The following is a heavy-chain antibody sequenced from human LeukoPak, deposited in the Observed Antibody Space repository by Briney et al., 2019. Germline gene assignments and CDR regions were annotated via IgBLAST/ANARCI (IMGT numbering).Heavy chain of an antibody. D-gene: IGHD2/OR15-2a*01. CDR2: ISTDGSST. Sequence: GGSLRLSCAASGFTFSSYWMHWVRQAPEKGLVWVSRISTDGSSTTYADSVEGRFTISRDNAKNTLFLQMNSLRAEDTAVYYCARDVYGRFDPWGQGTLVTVSS. CDR1: GFTFSSYW. CDR3: ARDVYGRFDP. J-gene: IGHJ5*02. V-gene: IGHV3-74*01.